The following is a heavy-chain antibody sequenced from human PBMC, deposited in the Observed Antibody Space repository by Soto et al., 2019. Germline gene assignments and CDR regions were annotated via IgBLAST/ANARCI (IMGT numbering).Heavy chain of an antibody. Sequence: ASETLSLTCTVSGGSVNSGSYHWGWLRQPPGKGLEWIGDIYHSGSTNYNPSLKSRVTISVDTSKNQFSLKLSSVTAADTAVYYCARRAMQGYRGYYYMDVRGKGTTVTVPS. V-gene: IGHV4-61*01. CDR3: ARRAMQGYRGYYYMDV. CDR2: IYHSGST. CDR1: GGSVNSGSYH. D-gene: IGHD5-12*01. J-gene: IGHJ6*03.